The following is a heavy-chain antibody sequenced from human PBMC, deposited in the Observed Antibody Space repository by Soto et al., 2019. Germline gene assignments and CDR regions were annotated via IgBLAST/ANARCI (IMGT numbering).Heavy chain of an antibody. J-gene: IGHJ4*02. CDR2: IYHSGST. CDR1: GGSISSSNW. V-gene: IGHV4-4*02. CDR3: ARVSLHYGSGSYYVKYYFDY. Sequence: QVQLQESGPGLVKPSGTLSLTCAVSGGSISSSNWWSWVRQPPGKGLEWIGEIYHSGSTNYNPALKSRVTISVDKSKNQVSLKLSSVTAADTAVYYCARVSLHYGSGSYYVKYYFDYWGQGTLVTVSS. D-gene: IGHD3-10*01.